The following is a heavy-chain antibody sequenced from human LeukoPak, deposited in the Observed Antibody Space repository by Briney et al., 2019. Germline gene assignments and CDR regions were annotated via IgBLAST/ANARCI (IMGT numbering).Heavy chain of an antibody. CDR3: ARGGSDSRAEAVVVPAARRKYYYYYMDV. D-gene: IGHD2-2*01. CDR1: GYSISSGYY. J-gene: IGHJ6*03. Sequence: SETLSLTYAVSGYSISSGYYWGWIRQPPGKGLEWIGSIYHSGSTYYNPSLKTRVTISVDTSKNQFSLKLSSVTAADTAVYYCARGGSDSRAEAVVVPAARRKYYYYYMDVWGKGTTVTVSS. CDR2: IYHSGST. V-gene: IGHV4-38-2*01.